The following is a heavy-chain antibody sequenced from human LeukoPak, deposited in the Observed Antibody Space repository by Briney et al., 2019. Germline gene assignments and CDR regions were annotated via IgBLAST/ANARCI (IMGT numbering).Heavy chain of an antibody. Sequence: QTGGSLRLSCAASGFTFSSYGMHWVRQAPGKGLEWVAVISYDGSNKYYADSVKGRFTISRDNSKNTLYLQMNSLRAEDTAVYYCAKGRRGYYDSSGYLDYWGQGTLVTVSS. CDR1: GFTFSSYG. CDR3: AKGRRGYYDSSGYLDY. V-gene: IGHV3-30*18. J-gene: IGHJ4*02. CDR2: ISYDGSNK. D-gene: IGHD3-22*01.